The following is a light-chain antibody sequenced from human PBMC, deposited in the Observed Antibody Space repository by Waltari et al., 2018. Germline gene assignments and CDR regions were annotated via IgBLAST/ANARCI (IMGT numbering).Light chain of an antibody. CDR1: SSNIGAGYD. J-gene: IGLJ2*01. Sequence: QSVLTQPPSVSGAPGQRVTISCTGSSSNIGAGYDVPWYQQLPGTAPKLLIYGNSNRPSGVPDRVSGSKSGTSASLASTGLQAEDEADYYCQSYDSSLSGPVFGGGTKLTVL. V-gene: IGLV1-40*01. CDR3: QSYDSSLSGPV. CDR2: GNS.